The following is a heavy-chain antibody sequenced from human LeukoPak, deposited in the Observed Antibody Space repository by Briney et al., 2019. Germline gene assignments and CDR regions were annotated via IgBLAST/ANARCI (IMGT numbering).Heavy chain of an antibody. J-gene: IGHJ4*02. CDR3: AKDLHDSSGYYYSLGY. CDR1: GFTFSSYA. D-gene: IGHD3-22*01. Sequence: GGSLRLSCATSGFTFSSYAMSWVRQAPGKGLEWVSTISGGGDSTYYADSVKGRFTISRDNSKNTLYLQMNSLRAEDTAVYYCAKDLHDSSGYYYSLGYWGQGTLVTVSS. CDR2: ISGGGDST. V-gene: IGHV3-23*01.